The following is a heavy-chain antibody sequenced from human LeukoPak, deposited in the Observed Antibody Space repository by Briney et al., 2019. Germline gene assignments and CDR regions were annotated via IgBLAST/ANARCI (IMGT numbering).Heavy chain of an antibody. V-gene: IGHV3-48*03. CDR1: GFTFSSYE. CDR2: ISSSGSTK. Sequence: GGSLRLSCAASGFTFSSYEMNWVRQATGKGLEWVSYISSSGSTKYYVDSVKGRFTISRDNAKNSLYLQMNSLRAEDTAVYYCARDGDLAPDVPFDYWGQGTLVTVSS. D-gene: IGHD7-27*01. J-gene: IGHJ4*02. CDR3: ARDGDLAPDVPFDY.